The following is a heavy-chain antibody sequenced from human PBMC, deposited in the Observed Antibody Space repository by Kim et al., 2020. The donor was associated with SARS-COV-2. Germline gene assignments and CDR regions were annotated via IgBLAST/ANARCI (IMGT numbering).Heavy chain of an antibody. D-gene: IGHD3-10*01. J-gene: IGHJ4*02. V-gene: IGHV3-23*01. CDR2: ISGSGDRT. CDR1: GFSFSNYA. CDR3: AKHWGSGTYYNYFDY. Sequence: GGSLRLSCAGSGFSFSNYAVSWVRQAPGKGLEWVSAISGSGDRTFYTDSVRGRGTISRDNSKNTVYLQLNGLRVEDAAVYYCAKHWGSGTYYNYFDYWGQGSLVNVSS.